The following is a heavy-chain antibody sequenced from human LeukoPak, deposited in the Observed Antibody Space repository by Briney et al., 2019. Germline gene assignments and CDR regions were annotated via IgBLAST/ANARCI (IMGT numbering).Heavy chain of an antibody. V-gene: IGHV3-23*01. CDR3: AKDLDLAQDIVVVVAETDY. J-gene: IGHJ4*02. CDR2: ISGSGGST. D-gene: IGHD2-15*01. CDR1: GFTFSSYA. Sequence: GSLRLSCAASGFTFSSYAMSWVRQAPGKGLEWVSAISGSGGSTYYADSVKGRFTISRDNSKNTLYLQMNSLRAEDTAVYYCAKDLDLAQDIVVVVAETDYWGQGTLVTVSS.